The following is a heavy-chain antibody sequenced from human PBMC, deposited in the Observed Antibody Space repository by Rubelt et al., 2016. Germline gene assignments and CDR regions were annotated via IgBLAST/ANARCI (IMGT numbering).Heavy chain of an antibody. CDR1: GYSFTSYW. Sequence: EVQLVQSGAEVKKPGESLRISCKGSGYSFTSYWISWVRQMPGKGLVWMGRIDPSDSYTNYSPSFQGHFTISADKSISTAYLQWSSLKASDTAMYYCARIPGSGSSEINWFDPWGQGTLVTVSS. J-gene: IGHJ5*02. CDR3: ARIPGSGSSEINWFDP. V-gene: IGHV5-10-1*03. CDR2: IDPSDSYT. D-gene: IGHD3-10*01.